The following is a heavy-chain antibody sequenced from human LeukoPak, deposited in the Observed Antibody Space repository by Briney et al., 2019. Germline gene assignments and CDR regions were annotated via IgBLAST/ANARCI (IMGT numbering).Heavy chain of an antibody. V-gene: IGHV3-23*01. Sequence: GGSLRLSCAASGFTFSDYAMSWVRQAPGKGLEWVSDISGSGGGTYYADSVKGRFSISRDNSKNTLFLQMNSLRAEDTAVYFCARGGSYDYWTGYRTDYWGQGTLVTVSS. D-gene: IGHD3-3*01. CDR3: ARGGSYDYWTGYRTDY. CDR1: GFTFSDYA. CDR2: ISGSGGGT. J-gene: IGHJ4*02.